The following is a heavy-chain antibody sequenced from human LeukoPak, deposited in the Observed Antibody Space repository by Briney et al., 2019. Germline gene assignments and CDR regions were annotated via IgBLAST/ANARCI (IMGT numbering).Heavy chain of an antibody. Sequence: SVKVSCKTSGDTFNSYSFTWVRQAPGQGFEWLGAIVPFVDATNYAQKFQDRVTITADASTNTVFMQLSSLKSDDSAVYFCAARLATVDGDWFESWGQGTLVTVSS. V-gene: IGHV1-69*13. CDR3: AARLATVDGDWFES. J-gene: IGHJ5*01. D-gene: IGHD3-10*01. CDR1: GDTFNSYS. CDR2: IVPFVDAT.